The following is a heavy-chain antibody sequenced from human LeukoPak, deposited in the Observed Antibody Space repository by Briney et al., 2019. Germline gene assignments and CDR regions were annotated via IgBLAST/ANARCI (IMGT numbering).Heavy chain of an antibody. CDR2: ISYDGSNK. J-gene: IGHJ6*02. D-gene: IGHD5-24*01. Sequence: GGSLRLSCAASGFTFSSYGMHWVRQAPGKGLEWVAVISYDGSNKYYADSVKGRFTISRDNSKNTLYLQMNSLRAEDTAVYYCAKDRGGWLQGVGYYYYYGMDVWGQGTTVTVSS. V-gene: IGHV3-30*18. CDR3: AKDRGGWLQGVGYYYYYGMDV. CDR1: GFTFSSYG.